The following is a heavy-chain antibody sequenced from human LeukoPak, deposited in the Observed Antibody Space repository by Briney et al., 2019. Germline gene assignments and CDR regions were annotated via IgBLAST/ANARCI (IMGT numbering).Heavy chain of an antibody. V-gene: IGHV4-4*07. J-gene: IGHJ3*02. CDR1: GGSLSSYY. CDR2: IYTSGST. Sequence: PSETLSLTCTVSGGSLSSYYWSWIRQPAGKGLEWIGRIYTSGSTNYNPSLKSRVTMSVDTSKNQFSLKLSSVTAADTAVYYCARDESNTIFGVGSLGAFDIWGQGTMVTVSS. D-gene: IGHD3-3*01. CDR3: ARDESNTIFGVGSLGAFDI.